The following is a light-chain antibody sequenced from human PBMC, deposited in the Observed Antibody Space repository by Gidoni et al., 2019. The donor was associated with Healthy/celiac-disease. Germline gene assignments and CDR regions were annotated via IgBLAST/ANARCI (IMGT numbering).Light chain of an antibody. CDR3: QQYCSSPPMYT. CDR2: GAS. CDR1: QSVSSSY. V-gene: IGKV3-20*01. Sequence: EMVWTPSPGTLSLSPGERATLSCRASQSVSSSYLAWYQQKPGQAPRLLISGASRRATGLPDRFSGSGSGTDFTLTLSRLAPEDFAVYYFQQYCSSPPMYTFGQGTKLEIK. J-gene: IGKJ2*01.